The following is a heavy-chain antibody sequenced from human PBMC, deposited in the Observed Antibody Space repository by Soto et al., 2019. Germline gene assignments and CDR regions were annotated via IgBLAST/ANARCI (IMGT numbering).Heavy chain of an antibody. V-gene: IGHV3-23*01. CDR3: AKPHDSSGSYLPYDY. Sequence: RKGLEWVSAITNSGGVTNYADSVKGRFTISRDNSKNTLYLQMNSLRVEDTAVYYCAKPHDSSGSYLPYDYWGPGTLVTVSS. J-gene: IGHJ4*02. CDR2: ITNSGGVT. D-gene: IGHD3-22*01.